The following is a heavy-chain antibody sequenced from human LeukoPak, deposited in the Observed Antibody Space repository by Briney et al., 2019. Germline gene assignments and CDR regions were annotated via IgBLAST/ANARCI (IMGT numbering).Heavy chain of an antibody. Sequence: GGSLRLSCAASGFTFSNYGMHWVRQAPGKGLEWVALISFDGSQKYYADSVKGRFTISRDNSKSTVYLQMNSLRVEDAAVYYCSRWTYTSAWGVVERVDYWGQGTLVTVSS. J-gene: IGHJ4*02. CDR2: ISFDGSQK. V-gene: IGHV3-33*01. CDR3: SRWTYTSAWGVVERVDY. CDR1: GFTFSNYG. D-gene: IGHD6-19*01.